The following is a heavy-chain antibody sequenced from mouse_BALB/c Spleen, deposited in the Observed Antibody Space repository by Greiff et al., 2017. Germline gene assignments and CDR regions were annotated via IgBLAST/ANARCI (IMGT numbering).Heavy chain of an antibody. V-gene: IGHV1-87*01. J-gene: IGHJ2*01. CDR2: IYPGDGDT. CDR1: GYTFTSYW. CDR3: ARSRGNDYFDY. Sequence: QVQLKESGAELARPGASVKLSCKASGYTFTSYWMQWVKQRPGQGLEWIGAIYPGDGDTRYTQKFKGKATLTADKSSSTAYMQLSSLASEDSAVYYCARSRGNDYFDYWGQGTTLTVSS. D-gene: IGHD2-1*01.